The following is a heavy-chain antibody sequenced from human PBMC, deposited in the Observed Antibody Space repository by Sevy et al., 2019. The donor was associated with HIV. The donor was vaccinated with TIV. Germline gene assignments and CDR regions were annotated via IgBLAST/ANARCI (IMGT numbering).Heavy chain of an antibody. D-gene: IGHD5-18*01. CDR3: VGEGVGGYSYSLDC. J-gene: IGHJ4*02. CDR1: GFTFSVYW. V-gene: IGHV3-7*01. CDR2: MKEDGSDK. Sequence: GGSLRLSCAASGFTFSVYWMSWVRQAPGKGLEWVATMKEDGSDKDYVDSVKGRFTISRDNAKNSLYLQMNSLRAEDRAVYYCVGEGVGGYSYSLDCWGQGTLVTVSS.